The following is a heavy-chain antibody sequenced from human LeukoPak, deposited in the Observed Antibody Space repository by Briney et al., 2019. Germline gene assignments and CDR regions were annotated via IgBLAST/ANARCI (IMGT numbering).Heavy chain of an antibody. D-gene: IGHD1-26*01. CDR2: IYYNGRT. CDR3: ARHLGHLVGAKDY. Sequence: PGGSLRLSCAVSGFTFSSYSMSWVRQPPGKGLEWIGCIYYNGRTYYNPSLKSRLTISIDTSKTHFSLRLSSVTATDTAVYYCARHLGHLVGAKDYWGQGTLVTVSS. V-gene: IGHV4-59*08. CDR1: GFTFSSYS. J-gene: IGHJ4*02.